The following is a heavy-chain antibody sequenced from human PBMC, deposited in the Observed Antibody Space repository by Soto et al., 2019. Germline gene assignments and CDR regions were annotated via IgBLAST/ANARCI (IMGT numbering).Heavy chain of an antibody. CDR1: GGSISSYY. J-gene: IGHJ4*02. Sequence: PSETLSLTCTVSGGSISSYYWSWIRQPPGKKLEWIGYIYYSGSTNYNPSLKSRVTISVDTSKNQFSLKLSSVTAADTAVYYCATSPPYTAMAYYFDYWGQGTLVTVSS. D-gene: IGHD5-18*01. CDR2: IYYSGST. CDR3: ATSPPYTAMAYYFDY. V-gene: IGHV4-59*01.